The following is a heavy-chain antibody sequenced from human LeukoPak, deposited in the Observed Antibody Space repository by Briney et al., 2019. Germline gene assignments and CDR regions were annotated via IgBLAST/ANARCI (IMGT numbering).Heavy chain of an antibody. CDR2: IYYSGST. CDR1: GGSISSYY. V-gene: IGHV4-59*12. D-gene: IGHD1-26*01. Sequence: SETLSLTCTVSGGSISSYYWSWIRQPPGKGLEWIGYIYYSGSTNYNPSLKSRVTISVDTSKNQFSLKLSSVTAADRAVYYCARRPRNSGTNDGPSGLDYWGQGTLVTVSS. CDR3: ARRPRNSGTNDGPSGLDY. J-gene: IGHJ4*02.